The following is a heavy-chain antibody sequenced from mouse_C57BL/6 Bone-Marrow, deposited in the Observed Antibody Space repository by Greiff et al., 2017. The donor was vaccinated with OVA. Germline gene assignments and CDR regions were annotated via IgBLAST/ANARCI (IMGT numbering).Heavy chain of an antibody. J-gene: IGHJ4*01. CDR3: ARATVVAPMDY. D-gene: IGHD1-1*01. CDR1: GFTFSDFY. CDR2: SRNKANDYTT. Sequence: EVKLMESGGGLVQSGRSLRLSCATSGFTFSDFYMEWVRQAPGKGLEWIAASRNKANDYTTEYSASVKGRFIVSRDTSQSILYLQMNALRAEDTAIYYCARATVVAPMDYWGQGTSVTVSS. V-gene: IGHV7-1*01.